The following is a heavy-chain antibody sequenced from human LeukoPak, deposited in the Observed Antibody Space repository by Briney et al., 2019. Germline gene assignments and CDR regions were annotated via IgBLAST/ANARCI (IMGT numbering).Heavy chain of an antibody. CDR3: ARTYLLRTTHFDY. J-gene: IGHJ4*02. CDR1: QITFSTYA. V-gene: IGHV3-30-3*01. D-gene: IGHD1/OR15-1a*01. CDR2: ISYDGSNK. Sequence: GGSLRLSCAASQITFSTYAMHWVRQAPGKGLEWVAVISYDGSNKYYADSVKGRFTISRDNSKNTLYLQMNSLRAEDTAVYYCARTYLLRTTHFDYWGQGTLVTVSS.